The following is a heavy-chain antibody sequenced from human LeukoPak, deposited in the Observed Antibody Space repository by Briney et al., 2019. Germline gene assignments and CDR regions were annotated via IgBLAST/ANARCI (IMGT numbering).Heavy chain of an antibody. CDR1: GFTFSGYW. CDR3: AREMDIAMVFDY. CDR2: INTDGSSA. J-gene: IGHJ4*02. D-gene: IGHD5-18*01. Sequence: GGSLRLSCAASGFTFSGYWMHWVRQAPGKGLVWVSRINTDGSSAWYADSVKGRFTISRDNAKNTLYLQMNSLRAEDTALYFCAREMDIAMVFDYWGQGTMVTVSS. V-gene: IGHV3-74*01.